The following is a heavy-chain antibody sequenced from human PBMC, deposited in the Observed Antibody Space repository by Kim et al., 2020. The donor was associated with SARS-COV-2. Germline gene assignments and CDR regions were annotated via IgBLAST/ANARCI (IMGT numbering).Heavy chain of an antibody. CDR1: GYSFTSYW. CDR2: IYPGDSDT. D-gene: IGHD3-22*01. CDR3: ARWYDSSGYYYGARGYYYYGMDV. J-gene: IGHJ6*02. V-gene: IGHV5-51*01. Sequence: GESLKISCKGSGYSFTSYWIGWVRQMPGKGLEWMGIIYPGDSDTRYSPSFQGQVTISADKSISTAYLQWSSLKASDTAMYYCARWYDSSGYYYGARGYYYYGMDVWGQGTTVTVSS.